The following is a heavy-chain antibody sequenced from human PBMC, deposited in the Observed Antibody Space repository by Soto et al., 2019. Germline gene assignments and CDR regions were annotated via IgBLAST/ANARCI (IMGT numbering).Heavy chain of an antibody. CDR2: TYYRAKWYV. J-gene: IGHJ4*02. CDR1: GDSVSSNSAS. CDR3: ARVAKQPMGYCISTSCYSFDY. Sequence: SQTLSLTCAISGDSVSSNSASWDWIRQSPSRGLEWLGRTYYRAKWYVDYAVSVKSRLTIKPDTSKNQFSLQLSSVTPEDTAVYYCARVAKQPMGYCISTSCYSFDYWGQGILVTVSS. V-gene: IGHV6-1*01. D-gene: IGHD2-2*01.